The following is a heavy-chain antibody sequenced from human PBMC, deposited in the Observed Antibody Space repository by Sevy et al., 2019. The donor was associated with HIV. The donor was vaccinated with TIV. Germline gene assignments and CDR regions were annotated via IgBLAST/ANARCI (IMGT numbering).Heavy chain of an antibody. CDR2: ISGSGGST. CDR1: GFTFSTYA. V-gene: IGHV3-23*01. CDR3: AKHISGSYYDY. Sequence: GGSLRLSCAASGFTFSTYAMSWVRQAPGKGLEWVSSISGSGGSTYYADSVKGRFTISRDNSKNTLYLQMNSLRAEDTAVYYCAKHISGSYYDYLGQRTLVTVSS. D-gene: IGHD1-26*01. J-gene: IGHJ4*02.